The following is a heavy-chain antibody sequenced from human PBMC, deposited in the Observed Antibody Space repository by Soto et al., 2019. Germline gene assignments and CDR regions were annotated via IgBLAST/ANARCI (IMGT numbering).Heavy chain of an antibody. D-gene: IGHD6-19*01. Sequence: QVQLVQSGAEVKKPGSSVNVSCEDSGGNFCNYAFDWLRLAPGHGPAWLGGVCTIFGTTYYTQKSQGIATIIADDSTTTAYLEMSSLRSEDTAIYYCARVEAVAGLYNYHGLDVWGQGTAVTVSS. V-gene: IGHV1-69*12. CDR2: VCTIFGTT. J-gene: IGHJ6*02. CDR3: ARVEAVAGLYNYHGLDV. CDR1: GGNFCNYA.